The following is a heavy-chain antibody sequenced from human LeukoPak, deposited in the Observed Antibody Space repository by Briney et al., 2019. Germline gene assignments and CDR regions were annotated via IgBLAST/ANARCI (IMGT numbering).Heavy chain of an antibody. CDR3: TTTYDFTRGGFDY. V-gene: IGHV4-39*07. Sequence: SETLSLTCTVSAGSISSSNYYWGWIRQPPGKGLEWIGSIYYSGRTYYNPSLKSRVTISVNTSKKQFSLKLSSVTAADTAFYYCTTTYDFTRGGFDYWGLGTLVTVSS. D-gene: IGHD3-10*01. CDR1: AGSISSSNYY. J-gene: IGHJ4*02. CDR2: IYYSGRT.